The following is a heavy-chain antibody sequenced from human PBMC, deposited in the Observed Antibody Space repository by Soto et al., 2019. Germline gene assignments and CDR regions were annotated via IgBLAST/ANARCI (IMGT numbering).Heavy chain of an antibody. CDR2: INHSGST. D-gene: IGHD3-10*01. CDR3: ARATSVTMVRGVTVYNWFDP. V-gene: IGHV4-34*01. J-gene: IGHJ5*02. CDR1: GGSFSGYY. Sequence: SETLSLTCAVYGGSFSGYYWSWIRQPPGKGLEWIGEINHSGSTNYNPSLKSRVTISVDTSKNQFSLKLSSVTTADTAVYYCARATSVTMVRGVTVYNWFDPWGQGTLVTVSS.